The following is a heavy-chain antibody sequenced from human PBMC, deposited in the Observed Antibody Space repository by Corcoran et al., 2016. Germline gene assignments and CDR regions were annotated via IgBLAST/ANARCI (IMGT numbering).Heavy chain of an antibody. Sequence: QVQLQESGPGLVKPSETLSLTCTVSGYSISSGYYWGWIRQPPGKGLEWIGSIYHSGSTYYNPSLKSRVTISVDTSKNQFSLKLSSVTAADTAVYYCARDSVRGWFDPWGQGTLVTVSS. CDR3: ARDSVRGWFDP. D-gene: IGHD3-10*01. J-gene: IGHJ5*02. CDR2: IYHSGST. CDR1: GYSISSGYY. V-gene: IGHV4-38-2*02.